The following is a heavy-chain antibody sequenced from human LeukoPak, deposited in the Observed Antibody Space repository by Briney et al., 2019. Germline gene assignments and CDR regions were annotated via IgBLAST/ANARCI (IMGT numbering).Heavy chain of an antibody. D-gene: IGHD6-19*01. CDR1: GFTFSSYG. CDR2: ISYDGSNK. CDR3: AKDLRRGGSSGWYGVDAFDI. J-gene: IGHJ3*02. V-gene: IGHV3-30*18. Sequence: GGSLGLSCAASGFTFSSYGMHWVRQAPGKGLEWVAVISYDGSNKYYADSVKGRFTISRDNSKNTLYLQMNSLRAEDTAVYYCAKDLRRGGSSGWYGVDAFDIWGQGTMVTVSS.